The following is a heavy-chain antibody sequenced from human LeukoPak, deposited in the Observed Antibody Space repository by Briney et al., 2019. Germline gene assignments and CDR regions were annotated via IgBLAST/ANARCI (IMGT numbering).Heavy chain of an antibody. J-gene: IGHJ3*02. Sequence: PGGSLRLSCAASGFTVSSYGMTWVRQAPGKGPEWVSLISGSGGNTYYADSVKGRFTISRDNSKNTLYLQMNSLRAEDTAVYYCAKSDVVVPAARRVWGAFDIWGQGTMVTVSS. CDR1: GFTVSSYG. CDR3: AKSDVVVPAARRVWGAFDI. V-gene: IGHV3-23*01. D-gene: IGHD2-2*01. CDR2: ISGSGGNT.